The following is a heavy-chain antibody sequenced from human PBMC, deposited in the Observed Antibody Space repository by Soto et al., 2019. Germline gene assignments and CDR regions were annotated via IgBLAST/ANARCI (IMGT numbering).Heavy chain of an antibody. CDR1: GGSFSDYY. Sequence: SETLSLTCAVYGGSFSDYYWSWIRQPPGKGLEWIGEINHSGSTNYNPSLKSRVTISVDTSKNQFSLKLTSVTAADTAVYYCASLIAASGVDPWGQGTLVTVSS. CDR3: ASLIAASGVDP. D-gene: IGHD6-13*01. CDR2: INHSGST. V-gene: IGHV4-34*01. J-gene: IGHJ5*02.